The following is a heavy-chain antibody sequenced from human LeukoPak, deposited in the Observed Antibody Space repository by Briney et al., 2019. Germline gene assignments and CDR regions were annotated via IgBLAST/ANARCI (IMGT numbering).Heavy chain of an antibody. CDR3: AREGSGSHPGYY. CDR1: GDSISIGSHF. CDR2: IYTTGST. D-gene: IGHD1-26*01. Sequence: SETLSLTCTVSGDSISIGSHFWSWIRQPAGKELEWIGRIYTTGSTNYNPSLKSRVTISVDTSKNQFSLKLSSVTAADTAVYYCAREGSGSHPGYYWGQGTLVTVSS. V-gene: IGHV4-61*02. J-gene: IGHJ4*02.